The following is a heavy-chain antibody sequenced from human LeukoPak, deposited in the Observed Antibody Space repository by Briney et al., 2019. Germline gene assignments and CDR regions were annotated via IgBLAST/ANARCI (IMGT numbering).Heavy chain of an antibody. CDR3: ARKGDSSSWCANAFDI. Sequence: ASVKVSCKASGYTFRNNGLNWLGRAPGQGLEGLGWISAYNGSANYAQTLQGRVTMTTDTATSTAYMELRSLSSDDTAVYYCARKGDSSSWCANAFDIWGQGTMVTVSS. D-gene: IGHD6-13*01. V-gene: IGHV1-18*01. CDR1: GYTFRNNG. CDR2: ISAYNGSA. J-gene: IGHJ3*02.